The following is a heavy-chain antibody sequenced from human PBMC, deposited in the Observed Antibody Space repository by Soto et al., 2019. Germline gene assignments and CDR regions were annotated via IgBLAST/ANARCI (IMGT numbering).Heavy chain of an antibody. Sequence: EVQLVESGGGLVQPGGSLRLSCAASGFTVSSNYMTWVRHAPGKGLEYVSAISSNGGSTYYANSVKGRFTISRDNSKNTLYLQMGSLRAEDMAVYYCARGFGWLDYWGQGTLVTVSS. D-gene: IGHD6-19*01. V-gene: IGHV3-64*01. CDR3: ARGFGWLDY. CDR2: ISSNGGST. CDR1: GFTVSSNY. J-gene: IGHJ4*02.